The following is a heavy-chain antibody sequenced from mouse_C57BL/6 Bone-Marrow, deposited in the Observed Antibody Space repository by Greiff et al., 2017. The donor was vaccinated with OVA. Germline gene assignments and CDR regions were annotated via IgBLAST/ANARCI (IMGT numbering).Heavy chain of an antibody. CDR3: ARSLWFAY. V-gene: IGHV1-52*01. Sequence: QVQLQQPGAELVRPGSSVKLSCKASGYTFTSYWMHWVKQRPIQGLEWIGNIDPSDSDTHYNQKFKDKATLTVDKSSSTAYMQLSSLTSEDSAVYYCARSLWFAYWGQGTLVTVSA. CDR2: IDPSDSDT. J-gene: IGHJ3*01. CDR1: GYTFTSYW.